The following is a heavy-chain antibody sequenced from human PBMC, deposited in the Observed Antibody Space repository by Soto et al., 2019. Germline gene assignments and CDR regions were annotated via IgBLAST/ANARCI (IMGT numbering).Heavy chain of an antibody. J-gene: IGHJ5*02. CDR2: IYYSGST. D-gene: IGHD3-3*01. CDR1: GDSITSTDYY. CDR3: ARHWRTGYSTVFGVVMGWFDP. Sequence: SETLSLTCTATGDSITSTDYYWGWIRQPPGKGLEWVASIYYSGSTYHNPSLKSRVTISVDTSKNQFSLKVTSVTAADTAVYYCARHWRTGYSTVFGVVMGWFDPWGQGTLVTVSS. V-gene: IGHV4-39*01.